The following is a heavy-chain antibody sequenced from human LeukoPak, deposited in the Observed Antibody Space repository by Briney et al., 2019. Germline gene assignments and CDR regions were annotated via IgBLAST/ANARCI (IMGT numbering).Heavy chain of an antibody. Sequence: ASVKVSCKASGGTFSSYAISWVRQDTGQGLEWMGGIIPIFGTANYAQKFQGRVTITADESTSTAYMELSSLRSEDTAVYYCASGNMKAEDTIVVVPAAPPYYYYGMDVWGQGTRSPSP. V-gene: IGHV1-69*13. D-gene: IGHD2-2*01. CDR2: IIPIFGTA. CDR3: ASGNMKAEDTIVVVPAAPPYYYYGMDV. CDR1: GGTFSSYA. J-gene: IGHJ6*02.